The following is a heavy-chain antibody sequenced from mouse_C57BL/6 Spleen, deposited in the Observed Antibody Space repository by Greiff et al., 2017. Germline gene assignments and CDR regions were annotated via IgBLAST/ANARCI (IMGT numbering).Heavy chain of an antibody. V-gene: IGHV5-17*01. J-gene: IGHJ3*01. Sequence: EVQRVESGGGLVKPGGSLKLSCAASGFTFSDYGMHWVRQAPEKGLEWVAYISSGSSTIYYADTVKGRFTISRDNAKNTLFLQMTSLRSEDTAMFYCAGGCFISTDGAFAYGGQGTLSTVSA. CDR3: AGGCFISTDGAFAY. CDR2: ISSGSSTI. CDR1: GFTFSDYG. D-gene: IGHD1-1*01.